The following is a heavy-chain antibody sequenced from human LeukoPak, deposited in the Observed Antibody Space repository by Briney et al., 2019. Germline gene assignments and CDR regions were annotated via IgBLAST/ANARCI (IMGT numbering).Heavy chain of an antibody. CDR1: GGSISSYY. CDR3: ARRGYDFWSGYYDGGYYFDY. D-gene: IGHD3-3*01. Sequence: SETPSLTCTVSGGSISSYYWSWIRQPPGKGLEWIGYIYYSGSTNYNPSLKSRVTISVDTSKNQFSLKLSSVTAADTAVYHCARRGYDFWSGYYDGGYYFDYWGQGTLVTVSS. V-gene: IGHV4-59*08. J-gene: IGHJ4*02. CDR2: IYYSGST.